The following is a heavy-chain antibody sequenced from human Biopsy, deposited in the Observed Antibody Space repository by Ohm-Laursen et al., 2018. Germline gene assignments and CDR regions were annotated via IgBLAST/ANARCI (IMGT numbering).Heavy chain of an antibody. D-gene: IGHD3-10*01. CDR2: INSDGSST. Sequence: GSLRLSCAASEFIFSRFWMYWVRKAPGKGLVWVSRINSDGSSTNYADAVKGRFTISRDNAKSTVFLQMNSLRAEDTAVYYCTRAEAGSGSLLYFDYWGQGTLVTVSS. V-gene: IGHV3-74*01. CDR3: TRAEAGSGSLLYFDY. CDR1: EFIFSRFW. J-gene: IGHJ4*02.